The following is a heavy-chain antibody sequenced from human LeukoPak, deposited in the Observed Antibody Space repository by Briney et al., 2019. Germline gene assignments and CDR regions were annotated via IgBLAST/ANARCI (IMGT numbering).Heavy chain of an antibody. CDR3: ARWVAAPGKNWFDP. CDR2: VYHSGST. CDR1: GGSISSGGYS. J-gene: IGHJ5*02. V-gene: IGHV4-30-2*01. D-gene: IGHD6-13*01. Sequence: SQTLSLTCTVSGGSISSGGYSWSWIRQPPGKGLEWIGYVYHSGSTYYNPSLKSRVTISVDRSKNQFSLKLSSVTAADTAVYYCARWVAAPGKNWFDPWGQGTLVTVSS.